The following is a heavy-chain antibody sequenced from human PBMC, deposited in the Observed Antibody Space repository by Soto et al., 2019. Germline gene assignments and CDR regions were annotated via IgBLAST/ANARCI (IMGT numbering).Heavy chain of an antibody. J-gene: IGHJ4*02. CDR3: ASKLYGDPNY. D-gene: IGHD4-17*01. CDR2: INQDGSEI. V-gene: IGHV3-7*01. CDR1: GFTFSNYW. Sequence: EVQLVESGGGLVQPGGSLRLSCTVSGFTFSNYWTTWVRQAPGKGLEWVANINQDGSEINYVDSVKGRFTISRDNAKNSLFLQMNSLRAEDTAVYYCASKLYGDPNYWGQGTLVTVSS.